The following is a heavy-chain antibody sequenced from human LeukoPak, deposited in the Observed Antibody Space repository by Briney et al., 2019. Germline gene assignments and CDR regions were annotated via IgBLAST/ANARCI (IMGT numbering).Heavy chain of an antibody. CDR1: GFTFSSYW. Sequence: GGSLRLSCAASGFTFSSYWMSWVRQAPGKGLERVANIKQDGSEKYYVDSVKGRFTISRDNAKSSLYLQMNSLRAEDTAVYYCAREGSAYCSGGSCYSYYFDYWGQGTLVTVSS. CDR2: IKQDGSEK. J-gene: IGHJ4*02. CDR3: AREGSAYCSGGSCYSYYFDY. D-gene: IGHD2-15*01. V-gene: IGHV3-7*01.